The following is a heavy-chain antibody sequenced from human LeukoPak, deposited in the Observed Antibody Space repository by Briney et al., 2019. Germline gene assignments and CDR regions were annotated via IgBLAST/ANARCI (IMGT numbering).Heavy chain of an antibody. V-gene: IGHV3-23*01. CDR2: ISGSGGST. CDR1: GFTFSSYW. Sequence: GGSLRLSCAASGFTFSSYWMSWVRQAPGKGLEWVSAISGSGGSTYYADSVKGRFTISRDNSKNTLYLQMNSLRAEDTATYYCAKESVVGPTVAQHWYFDLWGRGTLVTVSS. J-gene: IGHJ2*01. D-gene: IGHD4-23*01. CDR3: AKESVVGPTVAQHWYFDL.